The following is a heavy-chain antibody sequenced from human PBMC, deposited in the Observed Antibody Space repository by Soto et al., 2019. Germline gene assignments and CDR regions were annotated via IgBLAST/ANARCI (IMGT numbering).Heavy chain of an antibody. Sequence: QVQLVQSGAEVKKPGSSVKVSCKASGGTFSSYAISWVRQAPGQGLEWMGGIIPIFGTVNYAQKFQGRVTITADESTSTAYMELSSLRSEDTAVYYCARDLWNGDYPYYYYGMDVWGQGTTVTVSS. CDR3: ARDLWNGDYPYYYYGMDV. J-gene: IGHJ6*02. CDR2: IIPIFGTV. D-gene: IGHD4-17*01. V-gene: IGHV1-69*12. CDR1: GGTFSSYA.